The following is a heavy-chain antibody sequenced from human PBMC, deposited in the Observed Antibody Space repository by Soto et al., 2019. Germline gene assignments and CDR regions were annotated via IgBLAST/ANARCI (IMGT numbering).Heavy chain of an antibody. Sequence: GGSLRLSCAASGFTFSSYSMNWVRQAPGKGLEWVSSISSSSSYIYYADSVKGRFTISRDNAKNSLYLQMNSLRAEDTAVYYCARAPMKTAPYYFDYWGQGTLVTVSS. CDR1: GFTFSSYS. J-gene: IGHJ4*02. CDR3: ARAPMKTAPYYFDY. CDR2: ISSSSSYI. V-gene: IGHV3-21*01. D-gene: IGHD3-22*01.